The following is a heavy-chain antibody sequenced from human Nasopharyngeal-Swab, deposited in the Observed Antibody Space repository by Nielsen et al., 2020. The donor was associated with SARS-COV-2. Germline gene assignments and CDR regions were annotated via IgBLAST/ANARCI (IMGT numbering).Heavy chain of an antibody. Sequence: GESLKISCAASGFIFSASAIHWVRQASGTGLEWVGRIGDKDHNYATTYGASVQGRFTISRDDSKNTAFLQMDSLKTEDTALYYCTTDLYFDYWGQGTLVTVSS. V-gene: IGHV3-73*01. CDR3: TTDLYFDY. CDR2: IGDKDHNYAT. CDR1: GFIFSASA. J-gene: IGHJ4*02.